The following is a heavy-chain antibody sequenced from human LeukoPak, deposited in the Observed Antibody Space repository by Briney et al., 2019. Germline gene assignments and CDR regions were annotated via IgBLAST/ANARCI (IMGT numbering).Heavy chain of an antibody. V-gene: IGHV3-7*01. CDR1: GFTFSSYW. J-gene: IGHJ4*02. Sequence: GGSLRLSCAASGFTFSSYWMSWVRQLPGKGLEWVANIKQDGTEKYYVDSVKGRFTISRDNAKNSLDLQMNSLRVEDTGIYYCVKVAKYYYGSETYYFFEHWGQGTPVTASS. CDR2: IKQDGTEK. D-gene: IGHD3-10*01. CDR3: VKVAKYYYGSETYYFFEH.